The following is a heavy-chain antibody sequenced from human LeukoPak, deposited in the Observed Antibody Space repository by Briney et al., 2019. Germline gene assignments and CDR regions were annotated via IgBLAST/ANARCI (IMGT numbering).Heavy chain of an antibody. CDR2: ISYDGKNE. V-gene: IGHV3-30*03. CDR1: GFTFSSYG. Sequence: GGPLRLSCAASGFTFSSYGMHWVRQAPGKGLEWVAVISYDGKNEYYADSVKGRFTISRDNSKNTLFLQVNSLRGEDTAVYYCARDRTRSAYEFDYWGQGTLVTVSS. D-gene: IGHD5-12*01. CDR3: ARDRTRSAYEFDY. J-gene: IGHJ4*02.